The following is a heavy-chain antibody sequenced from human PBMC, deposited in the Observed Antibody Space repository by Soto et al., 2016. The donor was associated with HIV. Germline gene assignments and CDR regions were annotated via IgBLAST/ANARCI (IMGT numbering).Heavy chain of an antibody. J-gene: IGHJ3*02. V-gene: IGHV3-66*01. CDR1: GITATNTY. CDR2: IYSDDST. Sequence: EEQLVESGGGLVQPGGSLRLSCTASGITATNTYLNWVRQAPGKGLEWVSVIYSDDSTFYADSVRGRFTISRDISKNTLFLQMNSLRAEDTAIYYCARERDYDSSEDGFDMWGQGTMVTVSS. CDR3: ARERDYDSSEDGFDM. D-gene: IGHD3-22*01.